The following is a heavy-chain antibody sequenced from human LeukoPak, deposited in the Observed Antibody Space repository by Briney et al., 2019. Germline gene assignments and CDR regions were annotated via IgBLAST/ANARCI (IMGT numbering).Heavy chain of an antibody. Sequence: ASVKVSCKASGYTFTSYGINWVRQAPGQGLEWMGWISGYNGNTNYAQTLQGRVTMTTDASTSTAYMELRSLRSDDTAVYYCARDYYDSSGYPPLNFQHWGQGTLVTVSS. J-gene: IGHJ1*01. D-gene: IGHD3-22*01. CDR3: ARDYYDSSGYPPLNFQH. V-gene: IGHV1-18*01. CDR2: ISGYNGNT. CDR1: GYTFTSYG.